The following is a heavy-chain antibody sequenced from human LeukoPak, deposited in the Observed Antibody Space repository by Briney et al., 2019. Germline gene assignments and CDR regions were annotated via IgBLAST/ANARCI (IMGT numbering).Heavy chain of an antibody. CDR1: GGSISSFY. D-gene: IGHD2-2*01. Sequence: PSETLSLPCTVSGGSISSFYWSWIRHPPGKGLEWIGYIYYSGSTNYNPSLKSRVTISVDTSKNQFSLKLSSVTAADTAVYYCARLGRTSYWYFDLWGRGTLVTVSS. CDR3: ARLGRTSYWYFDL. V-gene: IGHV4-59*08. CDR2: IYYSGST. J-gene: IGHJ2*01.